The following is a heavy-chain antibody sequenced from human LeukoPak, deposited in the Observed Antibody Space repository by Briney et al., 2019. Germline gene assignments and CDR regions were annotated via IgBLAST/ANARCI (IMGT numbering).Heavy chain of an antibody. J-gene: IGHJ4*02. V-gene: IGHV4-39*01. Sequence: PSETLSLTCTVSGASISSSSYYWGYFRQPPGKGLEWIGSVYYNGNTYYNPSLKSRATISADTSKNQFSLKLTSVTAADTAVYYCARLWRADIDYGGQGTLVTVSS. CDR1: GASISSSSYY. D-gene: IGHD1-1*01. CDR2: VYYNGNT. CDR3: ARLWRADIDY.